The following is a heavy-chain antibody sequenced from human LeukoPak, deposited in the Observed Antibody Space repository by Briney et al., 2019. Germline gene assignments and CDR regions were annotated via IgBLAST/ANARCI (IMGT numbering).Heavy chain of an antibody. Sequence: SETLSLTCTVSGGSISSYYWGWIRQPPGKGLEWIGSIYYSGSTYYNPSLKSRVTISVDTSKNQFSLKLSSVTAADTAVYYCASSQLSGITFGGVIVIPGDYWGQGTLVTVSS. CDR1: GGSISSYY. CDR3: ASSQLSGITFGGVIVIPGDY. D-gene: IGHD3-16*02. V-gene: IGHV4-39*01. J-gene: IGHJ4*02. CDR2: IYYSGST.